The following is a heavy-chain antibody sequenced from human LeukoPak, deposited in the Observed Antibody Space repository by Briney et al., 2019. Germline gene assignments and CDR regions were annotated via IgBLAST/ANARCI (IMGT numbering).Heavy chain of an antibody. Sequence: GGSLRLSCAASGFIFSSYWMSWVRQAPGKGLEWVANIKQDGSEKYYVDSVKGRFTISRDNAKNSLYLQMNSLRAEDTAVYYCAKDISYYGSGSLAFDYWGQGTLVTVSS. D-gene: IGHD3-10*01. CDR1: GFIFSSYW. CDR2: IKQDGSEK. J-gene: IGHJ4*02. CDR3: AKDISYYGSGSLAFDY. V-gene: IGHV3-7*01.